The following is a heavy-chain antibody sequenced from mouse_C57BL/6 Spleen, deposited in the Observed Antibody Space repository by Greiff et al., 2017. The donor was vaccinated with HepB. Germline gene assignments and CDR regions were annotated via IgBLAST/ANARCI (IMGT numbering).Heavy chain of an antibody. CDR3: ARSNYGSSDDY. D-gene: IGHD1-1*01. Sequence: VQLQQSGPELVKPGASVKISCKASGYSFTGYYMNWVKQSPEKSLEWIGEINPSTGGTTYNQKFKAKATLTVDKSSSTAYMQLKSLTSEDSAVYYCARSNYGSSDDYWGQGTTLTVSS. J-gene: IGHJ2*01. V-gene: IGHV1-42*01. CDR1: GYSFTGYY. CDR2: INPSTGGT.